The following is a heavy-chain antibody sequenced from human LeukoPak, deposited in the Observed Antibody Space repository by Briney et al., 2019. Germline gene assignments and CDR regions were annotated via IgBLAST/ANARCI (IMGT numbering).Heavy chain of an antibody. D-gene: IGHD1-26*01. CDR2: IYYSGST. CDR3: ARLCAVGATYEGVLDAFDI. J-gene: IGHJ3*02. CDR1: GDSISRYY. V-gene: IGHV4-59*08. Sequence: SETLSLTCSVSGDSISRYYWSWIRQPPGKGLEWIGYIYYSGSTNYNPSLKSRVTISVDTSKNQFSLKLSSVTAADTAVYYCARLCAVGATYEGVLDAFDIWGQGTMVTVSS.